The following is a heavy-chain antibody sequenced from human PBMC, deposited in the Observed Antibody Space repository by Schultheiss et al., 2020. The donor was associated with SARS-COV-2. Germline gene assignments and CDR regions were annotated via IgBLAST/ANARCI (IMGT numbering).Heavy chain of an antibody. Sequence: SQTLSLTCAVYGGSFSGYYWSWIRQPPGKGLEWIGYIYYSGSTNYNPSLKSRVTMSVDTSKNQFSLKLSSVTVADTAVYYCARAYYDFWSGQYDYYYYYGMDVWGQGTTVTVSS. CDR1: GGSFSGYY. V-gene: IGHV4-59*12. J-gene: IGHJ6*02. CDR2: IYYSGST. CDR3: ARAYYDFWSGQYDYYYYYGMDV. D-gene: IGHD3-3*01.